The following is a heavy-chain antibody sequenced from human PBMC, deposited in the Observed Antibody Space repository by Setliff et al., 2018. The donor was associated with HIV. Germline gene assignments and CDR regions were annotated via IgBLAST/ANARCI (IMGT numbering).Heavy chain of an antibody. J-gene: IGHJ4*02. Sequence: GGSLRLSCEASGFTFSTYSMNWVRQAPGKGLEWVSSISSSSRSKYYADSVKGRFTISRDNAKNSLYLQMNSLRAEDTAVYYCAKHGGYSYGPTGYYFDYWGQGTLVTVSS. V-gene: IGHV3-21*01. CDR1: GFTFSTYS. CDR3: AKHGGYSYGPTGYYFDY. D-gene: IGHD5-18*01. CDR2: ISSSSRSK.